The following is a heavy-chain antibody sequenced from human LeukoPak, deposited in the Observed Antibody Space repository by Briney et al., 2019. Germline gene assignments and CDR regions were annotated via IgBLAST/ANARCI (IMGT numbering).Heavy chain of an antibody. Sequence: SETLSLTCTVSGGSISSGDYYWSWIRQPPGKGLEWIGYIYYSGSTYYNPSLKSRVTISVDTSKNQFSLKLSSVTAADTAVYYCARKRYYDFWSGNGGIDPWGQGTLVTVS. CDR3: ARKRYYDFWSGNGGIDP. V-gene: IGHV4-30-4*08. CDR1: GGSISSGDYY. J-gene: IGHJ5*02. CDR2: IYYSGST. D-gene: IGHD3-3*01.